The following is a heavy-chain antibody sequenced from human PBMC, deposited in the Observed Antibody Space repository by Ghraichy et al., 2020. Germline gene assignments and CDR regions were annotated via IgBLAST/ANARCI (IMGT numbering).Heavy chain of an antibody. V-gene: IGHV4-34*01. CDR1: GGSFSGYY. Sequence: SQTLSLTCAVYGGSFSGYYWSWIRQPPGKGLEWIGEINHSGSTNYNPSLKSRVTISVDTSKNQFSLKLSSVTAADTAVYYCAREDNHYDSSGQTQPFDYWGQGTLVTVSS. J-gene: IGHJ4*02. D-gene: IGHD3-22*01. CDR3: AREDNHYDSSGQTQPFDY. CDR2: INHSGST.